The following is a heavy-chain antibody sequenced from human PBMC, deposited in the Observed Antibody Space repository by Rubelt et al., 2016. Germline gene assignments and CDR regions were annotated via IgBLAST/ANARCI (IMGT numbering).Heavy chain of an antibody. V-gene: IGHV3-30*07. CDR3: ARDRGSSTGLDY. Sequence: EWVAVISYDGSNKYYADSVKGRFTISRDNAKNSLYLQMNSLRAEDTAVYYCARDRGSSTGLDYWGQGTLVTVSS. D-gene: IGHD2-2*01. CDR2: ISYDGSNK. J-gene: IGHJ4*02.